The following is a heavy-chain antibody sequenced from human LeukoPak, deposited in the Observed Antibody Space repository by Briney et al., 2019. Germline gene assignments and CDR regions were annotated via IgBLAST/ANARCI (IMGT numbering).Heavy chain of an antibody. Sequence: ASVKVSCKASGYTFTGYYVHWVRQAPGQGLEWMGWISPNSGGTNYAQKFQGRVTMTTDTSTSTAYMELRSLRSDDTAVYYCARGSPPRINYDSNGYYSYYFDYWGQGTLVTVSS. V-gene: IGHV1-2*02. CDR2: ISPNSGGT. J-gene: IGHJ4*02. CDR1: GYTFTGYY. CDR3: ARGSPPRINYDSNGYYSYYFDY. D-gene: IGHD3-22*01.